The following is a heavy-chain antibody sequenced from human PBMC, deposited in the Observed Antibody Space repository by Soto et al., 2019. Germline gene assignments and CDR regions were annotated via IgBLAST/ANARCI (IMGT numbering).Heavy chain of an antibody. J-gene: IGHJ4*02. CDR2: TYYRSKWYH. CDR3: ARSITGSAYFDY. Sequence: SQTLSLTCAISGDSVSSNSATWNWIRQSPSRGLQRLGRTYYRSKWYHDYAESVKSRITINPDTSKNQFSLQLISVTPEDTAVYYCARSITGSAYFDYWGQGTLVTVSS. V-gene: IGHV6-1*01. CDR1: GDSVSSNSAT. D-gene: IGHD3-10*01.